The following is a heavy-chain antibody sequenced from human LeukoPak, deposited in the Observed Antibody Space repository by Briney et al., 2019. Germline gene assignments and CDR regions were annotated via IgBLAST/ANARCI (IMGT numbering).Heavy chain of an antibody. CDR2: IIPIFGTA. V-gene: IGHV1-69*01. J-gene: IGHJ4*02. CDR3: ARILVEGQWLVPVDY. D-gene: IGHD6-19*01. CDR1: GGTFSSYA. Sequence: SVRLSCKASGGTFSSYAISWVRQAPGQGLEWMGGIIPIFGTANYAQKFQGRVTITADESTSTAYMELSSLRSEDTAVYYCARILVEGQWLVPVDYWGQGNLVTVSS.